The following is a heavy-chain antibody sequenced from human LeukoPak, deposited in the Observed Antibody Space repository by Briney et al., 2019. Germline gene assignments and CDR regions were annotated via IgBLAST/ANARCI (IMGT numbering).Heavy chain of an antibody. CDR2: ISSEGKAT. CDR1: GFIFSPYA. CDR3: VKDRWVDH. J-gene: IGHJ4*02. Sequence: GGSLRLSCSASGFIFSPYAMHWVRQAPGKGLEYVSSISSEGKATYYADSVKGRFTISRDNSKNTLYLQMSSLRPEDTAVYYCVKDRWVDHWGQGTLVTVSS. D-gene: IGHD6-13*01. V-gene: IGHV3-64D*06.